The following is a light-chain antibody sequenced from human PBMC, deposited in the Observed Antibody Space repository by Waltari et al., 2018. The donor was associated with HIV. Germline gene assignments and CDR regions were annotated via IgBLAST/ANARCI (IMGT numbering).Light chain of an antibody. CDR3: QSFDSTSWI. Sequence: NFMLTQPHSVSESPGKTVTISCTRSSGSIASNFVLWYQQRPGRAPTIVMYEYRQRPSGVPDRFSGSIDSSSNSASLTISGLKTEDEADYYCQSFDSTSWIFGGGTKLTVV. V-gene: IGLV6-57*04. J-gene: IGLJ3*02. CDR1: SGSIASNF. CDR2: EYR.